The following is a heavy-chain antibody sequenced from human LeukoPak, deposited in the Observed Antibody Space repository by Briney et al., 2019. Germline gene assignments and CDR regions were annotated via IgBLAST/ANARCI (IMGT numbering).Heavy chain of an antibody. CDR2: IYYSGST. CDR1: GGSISSYY. V-gene: IGHV4-59*08. Sequence: PSETLSLTCTVSGGSISSYYWAWIRQPPGKRLEWIGYIYYSGSTNYNPSLKSRVTISVDTSKNQFSLKLRFVTAADTAVYYCARLIGGGWNYFDYWGQGILVTVSS. CDR3: ARLIGGGWNYFDY. J-gene: IGHJ4*02. D-gene: IGHD6-19*01.